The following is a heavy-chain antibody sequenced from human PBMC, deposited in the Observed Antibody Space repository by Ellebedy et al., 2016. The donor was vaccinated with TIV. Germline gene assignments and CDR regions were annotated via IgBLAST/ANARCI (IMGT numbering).Heavy chain of an antibody. Sequence: ASVKVSCKASGYTFTSYAMHWVRQAPRQRLEWMGWINAGDGDAKYSQRFQGRVAITRDTSASAAYMELSSLRSEDTAVYYCARGYFDSSGYFEYWFDSWGQGTLVTVSS. J-gene: IGHJ5*01. CDR3: ARGYFDSSGYFEYWFDS. V-gene: IGHV1-3*01. CDR2: INAGDGDA. CDR1: GYTFTSYA. D-gene: IGHD3-22*01.